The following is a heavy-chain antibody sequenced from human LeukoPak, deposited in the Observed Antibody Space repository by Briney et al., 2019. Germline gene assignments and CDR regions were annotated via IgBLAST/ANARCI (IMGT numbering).Heavy chain of an antibody. J-gene: IGHJ4*02. CDR2: TSYRGNT. D-gene: IGHD1-26*01. CDR3: ARWHSHGRYFDY. Sequence: SETLSLTCTVSGGSISGDYWNWIRQPPGKGLEWIGYTSYRGNTDYKPSLRSRVTMSVDTSKNQLSLKLTSATAADTAVYYCARWHSHGRYFDYWGQGALVTVSS. V-gene: IGHV4-59*01. CDR1: GGSISGDY.